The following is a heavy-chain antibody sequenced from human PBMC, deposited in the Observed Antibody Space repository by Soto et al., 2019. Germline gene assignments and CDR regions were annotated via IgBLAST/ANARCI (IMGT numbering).Heavy chain of an antibody. D-gene: IGHD3-3*01. CDR1: GFTFSSYG. V-gene: IGHV3-30*18. J-gene: IGHJ5*02. CDR2: ISYDGSNR. Sequence: GGSLRLSCAASGFTFSSYGMHWVRQAPGKGLEWVAVISYDGSNRYYADSVKGRFTISRDNSKNTLYLQMNSLRAEDTAVYYCAKEAKVSLEWSNIGGWAWFDPWGQGTLVTVSS. CDR3: AKEAKVSLEWSNIGGWAWFDP.